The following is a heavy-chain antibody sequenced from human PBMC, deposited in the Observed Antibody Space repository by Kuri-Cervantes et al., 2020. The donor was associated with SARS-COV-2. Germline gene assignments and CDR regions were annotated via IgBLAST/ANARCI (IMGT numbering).Heavy chain of an antibody. CDR1: GSSISSYY. Sequence: SETLSLTCTVSGSSISSYYWSWIRQPPGKGREWVGYIFYSGSTNYNPSLKSRVTISVDTSKNQFSLKLSSVTAAGTAVYYCARHGPGITIFGVVIISAFDIWGQGTMVTVSS. D-gene: IGHD3-3*01. CDR2: IFYSGST. CDR3: ARHGPGITIFGVVIISAFDI. V-gene: IGHV4-59*08. J-gene: IGHJ3*02.